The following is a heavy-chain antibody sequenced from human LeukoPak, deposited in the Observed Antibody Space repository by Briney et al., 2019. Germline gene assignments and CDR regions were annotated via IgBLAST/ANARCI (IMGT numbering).Heavy chain of an antibody. J-gene: IGHJ3*02. D-gene: IGHD4-17*01. Sequence: WGSLRLSCAASGITASSYAMTWVRQAPGKGLEWVSSISGSGDRTMYADSVKGRFTISRDNFKNTLYLQMNSMRAEDTALYHCAKDPNGDYIGAFDMWGQGTMVTVSS. V-gene: IGHV3-23*01. CDR2: ISGSGDRT. CDR1: GITASSYA. CDR3: AKDPNGDYIGAFDM.